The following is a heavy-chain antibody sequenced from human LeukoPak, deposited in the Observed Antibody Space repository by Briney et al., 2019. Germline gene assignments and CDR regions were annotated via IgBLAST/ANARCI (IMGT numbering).Heavy chain of an antibody. CDR3: ARVPSGCYACDFDY. CDR1: GFTFSTFA. CDR2: LSDSAVSS. V-gene: IGHV3-23*01. D-gene: IGHD2-2*01. Sequence: GGSLRLSCAVSGFTFSTFAMNWVRQAPGKGLEWVSSLSDSAVSSYYADSVKGRFSISRDNSQNTLYLQMNSLRAEDTALYYCARVPSGCYACDFDYWGQGTLVTVSS. J-gene: IGHJ4*02.